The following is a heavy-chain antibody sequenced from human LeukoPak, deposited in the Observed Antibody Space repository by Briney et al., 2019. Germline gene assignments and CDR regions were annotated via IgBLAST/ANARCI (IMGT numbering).Heavy chain of an antibody. J-gene: IGHJ4*02. Sequence: SSQTLSLTCTVSGGSISSGDYYWSWIRQHPGKGLEWIGYIYYSGSTYYNPSLKSRVTISVDTSKNQFSLKLSSVTAADTAVYYCARSTDCSGGSCFVDYWGQGTLVTVSS. CDR1: GGSISSGDYY. CDR3: ARSTDCSGGSCFVDY. V-gene: IGHV4-31*03. D-gene: IGHD2-15*01. CDR2: IYYSGST.